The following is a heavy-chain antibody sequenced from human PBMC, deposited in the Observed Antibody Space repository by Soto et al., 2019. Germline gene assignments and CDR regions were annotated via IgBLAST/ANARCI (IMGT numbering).Heavy chain of an antibody. D-gene: IGHD1-1*01. Sequence: PGGSLRLSCAASGFNFGSSWMHWVRQAPGKGLQWVSRMTSDGSTTDYADSVKGRFTVSRDNSKNTLYLQMNSLRPDDTAVYYCARDRKLVQWDFLDYWGQGSLVTVSS. J-gene: IGHJ4*02. V-gene: IGHV3-74*01. CDR3: ARDRKLVQWDFLDY. CDR1: GFNFGSSW. CDR2: MTSDGSTT.